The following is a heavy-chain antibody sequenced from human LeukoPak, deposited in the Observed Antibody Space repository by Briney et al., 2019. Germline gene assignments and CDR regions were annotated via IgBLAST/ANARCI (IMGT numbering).Heavy chain of an antibody. CDR3: AREMGVEMATINGAIWFDP. Sequence: ASETLSLTCTVSGGSISSSSYYWGWIRQPPGKGLEWIGSIYYGGSTYYHPSLKSRVTISVDTSKNQFSLKLSSVTAADTAVYYCAREMGVEMATINGAIWFDPWGQGTLVTVSS. CDR1: GGSISSSSYY. V-gene: IGHV4-39*07. J-gene: IGHJ5*02. D-gene: IGHD5-24*01. CDR2: IYYGGST.